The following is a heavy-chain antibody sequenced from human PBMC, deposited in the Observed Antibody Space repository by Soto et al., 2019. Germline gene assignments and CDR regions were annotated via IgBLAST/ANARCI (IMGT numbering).Heavy chain of an antibody. V-gene: IGHV3-23*01. Sequence: GGSLRLSCAASGFTFSSYAMSWVRQAPGKGLEWVSAISGSGGSTYYADSVKSRFTISRDNSKNTLYLQMNSLRAEDTAVYYCAKLKGATMVRGVITKMNWFDPWGQGTLVTVSS. D-gene: IGHD3-10*01. CDR3: AKLKGATMVRGVITKMNWFDP. J-gene: IGHJ5*02. CDR1: GFTFSSYA. CDR2: ISGSGGST.